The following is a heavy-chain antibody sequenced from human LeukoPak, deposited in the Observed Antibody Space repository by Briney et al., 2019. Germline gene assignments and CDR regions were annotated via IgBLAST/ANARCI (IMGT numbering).Heavy chain of an antibody. CDR2: IYISGST. J-gene: IGHJ4*02. Sequence: PSETLSLTCSVSGASINSHYWTWIRQPAGKGLEWIGRIYISGSTNYSPSLKSRVTMSVDTSKNQFSLNLISVAAADTAVYYCARALNPLTGTYYFDYWGQGTLVTVSS. CDR3: ARALNPLTGTYYFDY. V-gene: IGHV4-4*07. CDR1: GASINSHY. D-gene: IGHD4/OR15-4a*01.